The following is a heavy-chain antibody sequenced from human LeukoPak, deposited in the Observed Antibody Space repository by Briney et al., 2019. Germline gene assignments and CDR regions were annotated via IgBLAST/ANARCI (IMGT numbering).Heavy chain of an antibody. CDR3: ARDLYSLDP. Sequence: PSETLSLTCTVSGGSISRGGYYWSWIRQHPGNGLEWIGYIYYSGRNYYNPSLKSRVTISVDTSKNQFSLKLSSVTAADTAVYYCARDLYSLDPWGQGTLVTVSS. CDR1: GGSISRGGYY. J-gene: IGHJ5*02. V-gene: IGHV4-31*03. D-gene: IGHD2-21*01. CDR2: IYYSGRN.